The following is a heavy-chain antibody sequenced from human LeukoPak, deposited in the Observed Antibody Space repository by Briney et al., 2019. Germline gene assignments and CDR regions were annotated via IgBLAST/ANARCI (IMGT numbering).Heavy chain of an antibody. V-gene: IGHV1-8*01. J-gene: IGHJ6*02. CDR3: ARAPNLVYYDILTGYYKGYGMDV. CDR2: MNPNSGNT. CDR1: GYTFTSYD. Sequence: ASVKVSCKASGYTFTSYDINWVRQATGQGLEWMGWMNPNSGNTGYAQKFQGRVTMARNTSISTAYMELSSLRSEDTAVYYCARAPNLVYYDILTGYYKGYGMDVWGQGTTVTVSS. D-gene: IGHD3-9*01.